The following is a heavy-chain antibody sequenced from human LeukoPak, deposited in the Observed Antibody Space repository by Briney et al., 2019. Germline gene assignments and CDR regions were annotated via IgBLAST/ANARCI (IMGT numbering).Heavy chain of an antibody. CDR1: GFTFSSYS. V-gene: IGHV3-48*04. J-gene: IGHJ3*02. D-gene: IGHD1-26*01. CDR3: ARDGFLPSWELRRVNSDAFDI. CDR2: ISSSSSTI. Sequence: GGSLRLSCAASGFTFSSYSMNWVRQAPGKGLEWVSYISSSSSTIYYADSGKGRFTISRDNAKNSLYLQMNSLRAEDTAVYYCARDGFLPSWELRRVNSDAFDIWGQGTMVTVSS.